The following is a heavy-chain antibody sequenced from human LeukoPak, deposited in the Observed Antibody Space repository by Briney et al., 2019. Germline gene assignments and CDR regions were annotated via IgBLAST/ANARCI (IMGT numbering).Heavy chain of an antibody. Sequence: SETLSLTCTVSGSSISSHYWSWIRQPPGKGLEGIGYIYTSGSTNYNPSLKSRVTVSVDTSKNQFSLKLSSVTAADTAVYYCARAHYCTNGVCYYNWFDPWGQGTLVTVSS. D-gene: IGHD2-8*01. V-gene: IGHV4-4*09. CDR2: IYTSGST. CDR1: GSSISSHY. CDR3: ARAHYCTNGVCYYNWFDP. J-gene: IGHJ5*02.